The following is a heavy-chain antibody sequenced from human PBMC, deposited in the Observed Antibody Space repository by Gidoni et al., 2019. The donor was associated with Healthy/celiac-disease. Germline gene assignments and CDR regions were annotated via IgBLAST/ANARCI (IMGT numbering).Heavy chain of an antibody. CDR2: IYHSGST. J-gene: IGHJ5*02. CDR1: GYSISSGYY. Sequence: QVQLQESGPGLVKPSETLSLTCTVSGYSISSGYYWGWIRQPPGKGLEWIGSIYHSGSTYYNPSLKSRVTISVDTSKNQFSLKLSSVTAADTAVYYCARDKGGYDFWSGPNWFDPWGQGTLVTVSS. V-gene: IGHV4-38-2*02. D-gene: IGHD3-3*01. CDR3: ARDKGGYDFWSGPNWFDP.